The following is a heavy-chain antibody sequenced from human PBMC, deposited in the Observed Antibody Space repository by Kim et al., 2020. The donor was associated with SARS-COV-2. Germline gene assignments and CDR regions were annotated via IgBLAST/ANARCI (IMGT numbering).Heavy chain of an antibody. V-gene: IGHV6-1*01. Sequence: WYNDYAVSVKSRLTINPDTTKNQFSLQLNAVTPEDTAVYNCARGGVTFEYWGQGTLVTVSS. CDR3: ARGGVTFEY. CDR2: WYN. D-gene: IGHD2-21*02. J-gene: IGHJ4*02.